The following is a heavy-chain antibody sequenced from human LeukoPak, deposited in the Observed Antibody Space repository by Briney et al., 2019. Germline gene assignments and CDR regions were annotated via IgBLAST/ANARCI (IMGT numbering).Heavy chain of an antibody. CDR2: FYSTGST. J-gene: IGHJ4*02. D-gene: IGHD5-18*01. CDR3: AREDTTMVQGFFDF. Sequence: SETLSLTCTVPGGSISSGSYFWSWIRQPAGKGLEWIGRFYSTGSTNYNPSLKSRVTISVDTSKNQFSLELSSVTAADTAVYYCAREDTTMVQGFFDFWGQGTLVTVSS. V-gene: IGHV4-61*02. CDR1: GGSISSGSYF.